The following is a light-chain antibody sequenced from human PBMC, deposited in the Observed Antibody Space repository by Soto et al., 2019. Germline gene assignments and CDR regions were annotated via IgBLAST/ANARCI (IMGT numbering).Light chain of an antibody. CDR1: SSNIGTNT. J-gene: IGLJ1*01. CDR3: AAWDDSLNGFYV. Sequence: QSVLTQPPSASGTPGQRVTISCSGSSSNIGTNTVNWYLQLPGTAPKLLIYNNDQRPSGVPERFSGSKSATAASLAISGLQSEDEANYYCAAWDDSLNGFYVFGSGTKLTVL. CDR2: NND. V-gene: IGLV1-44*01.